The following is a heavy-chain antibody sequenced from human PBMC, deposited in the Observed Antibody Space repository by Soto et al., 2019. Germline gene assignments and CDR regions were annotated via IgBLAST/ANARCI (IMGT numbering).Heavy chain of an antibody. V-gene: IGHV1-58*02. CDR2: IVVGSGNT. D-gene: IGHD3-22*01. CDR3: AVLGPYYDSSGYLDY. Sequence: SVKVSCKASGFTFTSSAMQWVRQARGQRLEWIGWIVVGSGNTNYAQKFQERVTITRDMSTSTAYMELSSLRSEDTAVYYCAVLGPYYDSSGYLDYWGQGTLVTVS. J-gene: IGHJ4*02. CDR1: GFTFTSSA.